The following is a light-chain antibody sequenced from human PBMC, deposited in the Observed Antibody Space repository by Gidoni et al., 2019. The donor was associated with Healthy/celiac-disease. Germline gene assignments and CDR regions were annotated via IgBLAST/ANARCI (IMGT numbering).Light chain of an antibody. CDR3: CSYAGSYIYV. Sequence: QSALTQPRSVSGSPGQSVTISCTGTSSDVGGYNYVSWYQQHPGKAPKLMIYDVSKRPSGVPDRFSGSKSGNTASLTISGLQAEDEADYYCCSYAGSYIYVFGTGTKDTVL. J-gene: IGLJ1*01. V-gene: IGLV2-11*01. CDR1: SSDVGGYNY. CDR2: DVS.